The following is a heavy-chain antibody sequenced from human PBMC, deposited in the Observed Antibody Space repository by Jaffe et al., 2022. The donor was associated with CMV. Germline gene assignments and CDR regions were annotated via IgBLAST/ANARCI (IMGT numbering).Heavy chain of an antibody. Sequence: QVQLVQSGAEVKKPGASVKVSCKASGYTFTSYGISWVRQAPGQGLEWMGWISAYNGNTNYAQKLQGRVTMTTDTSTSTAYMELRSLRSDDTAVYYCARWRSYDILTGPYAHYYYYMDVWGKGTTVTVSS. J-gene: IGHJ6*03. CDR3: ARWRSYDILTGPYAHYYYYMDV. CDR1: GYTFTSYG. V-gene: IGHV1-18*04. CDR2: ISAYNGNT. D-gene: IGHD3-9*01.